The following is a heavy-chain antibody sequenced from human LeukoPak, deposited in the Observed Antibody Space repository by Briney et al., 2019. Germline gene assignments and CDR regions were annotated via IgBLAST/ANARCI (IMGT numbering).Heavy chain of an antibody. J-gene: IGHJ4*02. Sequence: GGSLRVACAGCGFSVTDNYMSWGRQAPGKGLQWVSVIYPDGRTYYADSVKGRFTMSRDISRNTLLLQMNSLRPDDTAVHYCARTNPVYGDYDYWGQGTLVTVSS. CDR2: IYPDGRT. CDR3: ARTNPVYGDYDY. V-gene: IGHV3-53*01. D-gene: IGHD4-17*01. CDR1: GFSVTDNY.